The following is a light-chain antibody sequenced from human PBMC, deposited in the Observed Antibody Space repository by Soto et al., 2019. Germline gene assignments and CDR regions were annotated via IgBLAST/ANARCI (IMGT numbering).Light chain of an antibody. CDR1: SSNMGSNY. CDR3: AAWDDSLSGRV. V-gene: IGLV1-47*01. Sequence: QSVLTQPPSASGTPGQRVTISCSGSSSNMGSNYVYWYQQLPGTAPKLLIYRDSQRPSGVPDRFSGSKSGASASLAISGLRYEDEADYYCAAWDDSLSGRVFGGGTKLTVL. CDR2: RDS. J-gene: IGLJ3*02.